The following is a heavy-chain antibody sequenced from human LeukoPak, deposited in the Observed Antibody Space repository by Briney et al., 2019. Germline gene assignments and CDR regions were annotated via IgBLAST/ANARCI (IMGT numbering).Heavy chain of an antibody. CDR1: GYTFTGYY. J-gene: IGHJ4*02. CDR2: INPNSGGT. V-gene: IGHV1-2*02. D-gene: IGHD3-22*01. CDR3: ARAGVYYDSSGYYDY. Sequence: ASVTVSCKASGYTFTGYYMHWVRQAPGQGLEWMGWINPNSGGTNYAQKFQGRVTMTRDTSISTAYMELSRVTSDDTAVYYCARAGVYYDSSGYYDYGGQGTLVTVSS.